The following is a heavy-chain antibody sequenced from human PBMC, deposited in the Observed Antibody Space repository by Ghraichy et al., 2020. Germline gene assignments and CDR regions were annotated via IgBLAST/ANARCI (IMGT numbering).Heavy chain of an antibody. CDR2: IKQDGSDK. D-gene: IGHD6-19*01. CDR1: GFAFSSCW. J-gene: IGHJ4*02. CDR3: ASPSEGSISGWSPGAN. Sequence: GGSLRLSCAASGFAFSSCWMGWARQVPGKGLEWVANIKQDGSDKYYVDSVKGRFSISRDNAKDSLFLQMNSLRAEDTAVYYCASPSEGSISGWSPGANWGQGTLVTVSS. V-gene: IGHV3-7*03.